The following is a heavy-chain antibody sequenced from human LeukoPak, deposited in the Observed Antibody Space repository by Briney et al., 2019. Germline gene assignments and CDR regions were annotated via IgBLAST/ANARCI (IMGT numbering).Heavy chain of an antibody. Sequence: SVTETCMCSGYTFSNYCMDGVVQAPGQGLEWMGWINSNRGGTNYAQKFQGRVTMTRDTSMSTEYMELRSVRSDDTAVYNVARENGGDAFDICGQGTMVTVSS. CDR3: ARENGGDAFDI. D-gene: IGHD2-8*01. J-gene: IGHJ3*02. CDR2: INSNRGGT. CDR1: GYTFSNYC. V-gene: IGHV1-2*02.